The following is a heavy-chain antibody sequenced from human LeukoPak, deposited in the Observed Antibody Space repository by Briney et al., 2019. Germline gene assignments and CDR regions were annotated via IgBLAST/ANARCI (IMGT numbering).Heavy chain of an antibody. CDR1: GGSFSGYY. Sequence: SETLSLTCAVYGGSFSGYYWSWIRQPPGKGLEWIGEINHSGSTNYNPSLKSRVTISVDTSKNQFSLKLSSVTAADTAVYHCARTPWTTYFDYWGQGTLVTVSS. J-gene: IGHJ4*02. CDR3: ARTPWTTYFDY. V-gene: IGHV4-34*01. D-gene: IGHD3/OR15-3a*01. CDR2: INHSGST.